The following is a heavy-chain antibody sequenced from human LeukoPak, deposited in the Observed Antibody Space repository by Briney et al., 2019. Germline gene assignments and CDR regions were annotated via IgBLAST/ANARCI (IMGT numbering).Heavy chain of an antibody. CDR2: ISSGANAE. Sequence: PGGSLRLSCAASGFXLRSSEINWVRQAPGKGLEWVCHISSGANAEYYVDSVRGRFTMSRDDAKNLLFLQMNSLRAEDTAVYYCARDTLNGPFVISLDYWGQGALVTVSS. CDR1: GFXLRSSE. D-gene: IGHD3-9*01. J-gene: IGHJ4*02. V-gene: IGHV3-48*03. CDR3: ARDTLNGPFVISLDY.